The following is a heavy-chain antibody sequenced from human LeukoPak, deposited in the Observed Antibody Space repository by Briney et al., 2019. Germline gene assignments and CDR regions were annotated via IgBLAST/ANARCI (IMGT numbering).Heavy chain of an antibody. CDR1: GDSIATRSHY. CDR2: PSYGGRT. CDR3: VRDTGKIDGYFDS. V-gene: IGHV4-39*07. J-gene: IGHJ4*02. Sequence: SETLSLTCTVSGDSIATRSHYWAWIRHSPGKGLQWLGSPSYGGRTNSNPSLNSPVSISTDLSKNQFSLKLPSVTAADTAVYYCVRDTGKIDGYFDSWGQGTPVTVSS. D-gene: IGHD1-1*01.